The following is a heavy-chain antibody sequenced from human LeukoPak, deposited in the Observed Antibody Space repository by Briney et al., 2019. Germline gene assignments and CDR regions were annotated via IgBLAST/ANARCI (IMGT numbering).Heavy chain of an antibody. V-gene: IGHV3-23*01. CDR3: ASGYSSGWYLGYYYYGMDV. J-gene: IGHJ6*02. CDR1: GFTFSSYA. D-gene: IGHD6-19*01. CDR2: ISGSGGST. Sequence: GGSLRLSCAASGFTFSSYAMSWVCQAPGKGLEWVSAISGSGGSTYYADSVKGRFTISRDNSKNTLYLQMNSLRAEDTAVYYCASGYSSGWYLGYYYYGMDVWGQGTTVTVSS.